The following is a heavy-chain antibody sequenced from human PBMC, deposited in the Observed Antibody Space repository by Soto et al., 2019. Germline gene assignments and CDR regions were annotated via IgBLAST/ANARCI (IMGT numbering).Heavy chain of an antibody. D-gene: IGHD3-10*01. J-gene: IGHJ5*02. Sequence: SGTLSLTCAVYGGSFSGYYWSWIRQPPGKGLEWIGEINHSGSTNYNPSLKSRVTISVDTSKDQFSLKLSSVTAADTAVYYCARSSRSEHYYGSGSKRFNWFDPWGQGTLVPVSS. CDR3: ARSSRSEHYYGSGSKRFNWFDP. CDR2: INHSGST. V-gene: IGHV4-34*01. CDR1: GGSFSGYY.